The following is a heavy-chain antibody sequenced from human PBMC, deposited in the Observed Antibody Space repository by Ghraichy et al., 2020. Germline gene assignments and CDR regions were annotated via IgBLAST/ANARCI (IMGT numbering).Heavy chain of an antibody. CDR2: IYYSGST. V-gene: IGHV4-31*03. CDR1: GGSISSGGYY. Sequence: SQTLSLTCTVSGGSISSGGYYWSWIRQHPGKGLEWIGYIYYSGSTYYNPSLKSRVTISVDTSKNQFSLKLSSVTAADTAVYYCARTYSSSWPYYYYYMDVWGKGTTVTVSS. D-gene: IGHD6-13*01. CDR3: ARTYSSSWPYYYYYMDV. J-gene: IGHJ6*03.